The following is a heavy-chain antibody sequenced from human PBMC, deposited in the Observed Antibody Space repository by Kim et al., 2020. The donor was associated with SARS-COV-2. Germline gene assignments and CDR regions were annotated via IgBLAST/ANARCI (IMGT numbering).Heavy chain of an antibody. D-gene: IGHD2-2*01. Sequence: GGSLRLSCAASGFTFGDYARHWVRQAPGKGLEWVSGISWRSDNIYYAGSVEGRFTISRDNAKNSLFLQMSGLRHEDTAVYYCARDLSGLDCTSTTCFIYGMDVWGQGTTVTVSS. CDR1: GFTFGDYA. V-gene: IGHV3-9*01. J-gene: IGHJ6*02. CDR2: ISWRSDNI. CDR3: ARDLSGLDCTSTTCFIYGMDV.